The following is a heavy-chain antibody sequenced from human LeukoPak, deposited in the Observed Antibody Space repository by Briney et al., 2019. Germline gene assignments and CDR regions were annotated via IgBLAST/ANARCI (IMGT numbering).Heavy chain of an antibody. J-gene: IGHJ4*02. V-gene: IGHV3-53*01. CDR2: IYTVVST. CDR3: AGGYCSGWFPQ. CDR1: GFTFSSNY. Sequence: GSLRLSCAASGFTFSSNYMSWVRQAPGQGLEWVAVIYTVVSTYYSDSAKGRLTISRNNSKNTLYLQMNSLRAEDTAVYYWAGGYCSGWFPQWGQGTLVTVSS. D-gene: IGHD6-19*01.